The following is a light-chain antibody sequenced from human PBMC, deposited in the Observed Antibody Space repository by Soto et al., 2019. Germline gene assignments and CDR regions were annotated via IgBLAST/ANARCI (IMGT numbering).Light chain of an antibody. CDR1: QSVSRN. CDR3: QHSGSSFAS. Sequence: EIVLTQSPGILSLSPGERATLSCRASQSVSRNLAWYRQTPGQAPRLLIYSASTRATDTPARFSGGGSGTDIHLTISRVVPACFAVYDCQHSGSSFASFGQGTLV. V-gene: IGKV3-20*01. CDR2: SAS. J-gene: IGKJ1*01.